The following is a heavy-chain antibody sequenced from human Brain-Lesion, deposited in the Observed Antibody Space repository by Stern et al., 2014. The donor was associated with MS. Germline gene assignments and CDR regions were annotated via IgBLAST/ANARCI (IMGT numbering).Heavy chain of an antibody. Sequence: QLVQSGPGLVKPSETLSLSCTVSGGSINSSSYYWGWVRQPPGKGLEWIGSIYYRGSSYSNPSLKSRLAMSVDTSQNQFSLRLSSVTAADTAVYYCARLGVMVTFGGVIAPSDFDSWGQGTLVTVSS. CDR3: ARLGVMVTFGGVIAPSDFDS. CDR2: IYYRGSS. CDR1: GGSINSSSYY. J-gene: IGHJ4*02. D-gene: IGHD3-16*02. V-gene: IGHV4-39*01.